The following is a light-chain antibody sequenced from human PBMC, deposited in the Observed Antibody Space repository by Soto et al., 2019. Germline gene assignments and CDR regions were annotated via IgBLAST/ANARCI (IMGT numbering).Light chain of an antibody. J-gene: IGKJ2*03. CDR2: KAS. Sequence: DIQMTQSPSILSASVGDTVNITCRASQSVSTWLAWYKQKPGKAPKVMIYKASTLQIGVPSRFSASGSGTEFTLTISSLQPDDFSTYYCQQYNSYVYSFGRGTKLES. V-gene: IGKV1-5*03. CDR3: QQYNSYVYS. CDR1: QSVSTW.